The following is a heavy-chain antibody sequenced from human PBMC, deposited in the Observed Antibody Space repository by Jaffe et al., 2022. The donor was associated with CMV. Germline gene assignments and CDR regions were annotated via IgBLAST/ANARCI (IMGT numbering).Heavy chain of an antibody. CDR1: GFTFSKYA. CDR2: INASAVNT. CDR3: ANHGTGWYMFAN. D-gene: IGHD6-19*01. Sequence: EVQLVQSGGNLVQPGGSLRLSCAVSGFTFSKYAMSWVRQAPGKGLEWVSTINASAVNTYYADSVKGRFTISRDNSRSTLYLQMNSLRADDTAVYYCANHGTGWYMFANWGQGTLVTVSS. V-gene: IGHV3-23*04. J-gene: IGHJ4*02.